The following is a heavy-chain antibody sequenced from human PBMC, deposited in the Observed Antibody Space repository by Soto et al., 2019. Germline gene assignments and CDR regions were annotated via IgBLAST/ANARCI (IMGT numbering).Heavy chain of an antibody. V-gene: IGHV1-69*13. CDR1: GGTFSSYA. Sequence: SVKVSCKASGGTFSSYAISWVRQAPGQGLEWMGGIIPIFGTANYAQKFQGRVTITADESTSTAYMELSSLRSEDTAVYYCARNRVTNLEPAYYGMDVWGQGSTVTVSS. CDR2: IIPIFGTA. CDR3: ARNRVTNLEPAYYGMDV. J-gene: IGHJ6*02. D-gene: IGHD4-4*01.